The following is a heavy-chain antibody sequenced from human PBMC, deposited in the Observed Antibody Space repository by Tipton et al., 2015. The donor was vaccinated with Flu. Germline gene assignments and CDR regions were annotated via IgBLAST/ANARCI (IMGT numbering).Heavy chain of an antibody. J-gene: IGHJ4*02. CDR1: GGSISSSNW. Sequence: TLSLTCAVSGGSISSSNWWSWVRQPPGKGLEWIGEIYHSGSTNYNPSLKSRATISVDKSKNQFSLKLSSVTAADTAVYYCARDRRARTAAGGVDWGQGTLVTVSS. CDR2: IYHSGST. V-gene: IGHV4-4*02. D-gene: IGHD4-23*01. CDR3: ARDRRARTAAGGVD.